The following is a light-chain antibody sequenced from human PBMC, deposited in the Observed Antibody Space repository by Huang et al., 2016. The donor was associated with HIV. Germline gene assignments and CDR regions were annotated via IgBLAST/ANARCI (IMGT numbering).Light chain of an antibody. CDR1: QSVLYSSNNKNY. CDR2: WAS. V-gene: IGKV4-1*01. CDR3: QQYYSTPPT. J-gene: IGKJ4*01. Sequence: DIVMTQSPDSLAVSLGERATINCKSSQSVLYSSNNKNYLAWYQQKPGQPPKLLFYWASTRESGCHDRFSGSGSGTDFTLTISSLQAEDVAVYYCQQYYSTPPTFGGGTTVEIK.